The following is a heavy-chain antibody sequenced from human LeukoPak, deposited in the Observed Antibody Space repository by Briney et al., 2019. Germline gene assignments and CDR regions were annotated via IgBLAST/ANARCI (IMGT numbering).Heavy chain of an antibody. CDR3: ARAGYSFSIDDWSRTGLGAYPTKYYYYMDV. CDR1: GGSFSDYF. D-gene: IGHD5-18*01. J-gene: IGHJ6*03. Sequence: SETLSLTCAVYGGSFSDYFWGWIRQPPGKGLEWIGEINHSGRTYYNPPLKSRVTISVDTSKNQFSLKVSSVTAADTAVYYCARAGYSFSIDDWSRTGLGAYPTKYYYYMDVWGKGTTVTVSS. CDR2: INHSGRT. V-gene: IGHV4-34*01.